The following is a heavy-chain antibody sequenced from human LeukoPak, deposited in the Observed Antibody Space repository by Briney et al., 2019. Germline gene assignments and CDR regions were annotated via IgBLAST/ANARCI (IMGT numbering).Heavy chain of an antibody. V-gene: IGHV3-7*01. D-gene: IGHD5/OR15-5a*01. J-gene: IGHJ6*02. Sequence: GGSLRLSCAASGFTFSSYWMSWVRQAPGKGLEWVSNIKQDGSEKYYVDSVKGRFTISRDNAKNSLYLQMNSLRAEDTAVYYCAREFYDNLTYYYGLDVWGQGTTVTVSS. CDR3: AREFYDNLTYYYGLDV. CDR2: IKQDGSEK. CDR1: GFTFSSYW.